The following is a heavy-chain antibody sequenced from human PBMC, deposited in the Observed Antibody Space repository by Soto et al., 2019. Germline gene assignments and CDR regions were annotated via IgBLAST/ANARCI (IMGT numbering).Heavy chain of an antibody. CDR2: IYYSGST. CDR3: ARAGRAMTATVTSFDY. CDR1: GGSISSGGYY. V-gene: IGHV4-31*03. D-gene: IGHD4-17*01. J-gene: IGHJ4*02. Sequence: SETLSLTCTVSGGSISSGGYYWSWIRQHPGKGLEWIGYIYYSGSTYYNPSLKSRVTISVDTSKNQFSLKLSSVTAADTAVYYCARAGRAMTATVTSFDYWGQGTLVTVSS.